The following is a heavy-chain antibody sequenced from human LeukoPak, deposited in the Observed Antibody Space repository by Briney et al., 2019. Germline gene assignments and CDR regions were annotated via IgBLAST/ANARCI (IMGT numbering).Heavy chain of an antibody. D-gene: IGHD1-26*01. CDR1: GGSISSSSYY. CDR3: ARDQSGWDGNYYYYGVDV. J-gene: IGHJ6*02. V-gene: IGHV4-39*07. Sequence: SETLSLTCTVSGGSISSSSYYWGWIRQPPGKGLEWIGSIYYSGSTYYNPSLKSRVTISVDTSKNQFSLKLSSVTAADTAVYYCARDQSGWDGNYYYYGVDVWGQGTTVTVSS. CDR2: IYYSGST.